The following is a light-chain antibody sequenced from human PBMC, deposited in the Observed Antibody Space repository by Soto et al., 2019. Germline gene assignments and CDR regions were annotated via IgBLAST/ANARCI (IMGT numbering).Light chain of an antibody. CDR2: DNN. CDR1: SSNIGDNY. V-gene: IGLV1-51*01. Sequence: QSVLTQPPSASAAPGQKVTISCSGSSSNIGDNYVSWYQQLPGTAPKLLIYDNNRRPSGIPGRFSGSKSGTSATLGITGLQTGDEADYYCGTWDDSLSSGYVFGTGTKVTVL. CDR3: GTWDDSLSSGYV. J-gene: IGLJ1*01.